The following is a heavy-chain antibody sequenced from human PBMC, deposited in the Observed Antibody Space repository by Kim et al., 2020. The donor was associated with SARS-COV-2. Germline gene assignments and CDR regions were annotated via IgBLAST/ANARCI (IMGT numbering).Heavy chain of an antibody. D-gene: IGHD2-2*01. Sequence: ASVKVSCKASGYTFTSYGISWVRQAPGQGLEWMGWISAYNGNTNYAQKLQGRVTMTTDTSTSTAYMELRSLRSDDTAVYYCARGVNILVVPAATRPNYYYYGMDVWGQGTTVTVSS. J-gene: IGHJ6*02. CDR1: GYTFTSYG. CDR3: ARGVNILVVPAATRPNYYYYGMDV. CDR2: ISAYNGNT. V-gene: IGHV1-18*04.